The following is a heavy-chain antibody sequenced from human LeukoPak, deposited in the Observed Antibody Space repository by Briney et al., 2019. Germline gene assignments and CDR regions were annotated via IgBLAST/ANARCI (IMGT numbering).Heavy chain of an antibody. J-gene: IGHJ4*02. CDR2: ISSSGSTT. V-gene: IGHV3-48*03. CDR3: ARLICSGSLGFDY. CDR1: GFTYSRYE. Sequence: PGGSLRLFCAASGFTYSRYEMNWVRQAPGEGLEWVSYISSSGSTTYYADSVKGRFTISRDNAKNSLYLQMNSLRAEDTAVYYCARLICSGSLGFDYWGQGTLVTVSS. D-gene: IGHD3-10*02.